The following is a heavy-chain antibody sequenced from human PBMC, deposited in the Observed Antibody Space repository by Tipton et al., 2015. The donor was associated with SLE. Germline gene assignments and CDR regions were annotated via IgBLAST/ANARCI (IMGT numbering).Heavy chain of an antibody. J-gene: IGHJ4*02. CDR1: GVSIIDHY. CDR3: ARGGYSSGWYGDYFVY. D-gene: IGHD6-19*01. Sequence: TLSLTCSVSGVSIIDHYWSWIRPPPGKGLEWIGRMYTSGSTTYNPPVRSRVSISLDTSKNQFSLKVKSVTAADTAIYYCARGGYSSGWYGDYFVYCGQGTLVTVSS. CDR2: MYTSGST. V-gene: IGHV4-59*11.